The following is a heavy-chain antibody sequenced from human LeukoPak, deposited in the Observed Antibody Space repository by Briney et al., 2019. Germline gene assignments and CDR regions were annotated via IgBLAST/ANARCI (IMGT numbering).Heavy chain of an antibody. V-gene: IGHV4-59*01. CDR2: RQSNGYT. CDR1: GGSISSYY. D-gene: IGHD4-17*01. CDR3: ARGVYGAYFDF. Sequence: KASETLSLTCTVSGGSISSYYWSWLRQPPGKGLEWIAYRQSNGYTEYYPSLMSRVTISLDTSKRQLSLKLTSVTAADTAVYYCARGVYGAYFDFWGQGTLVTVSS. J-gene: IGHJ4*02.